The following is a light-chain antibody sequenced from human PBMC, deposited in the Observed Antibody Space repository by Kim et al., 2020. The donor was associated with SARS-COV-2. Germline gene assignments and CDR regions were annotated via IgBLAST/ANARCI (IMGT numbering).Light chain of an antibody. CDR1: QSVSSMY. V-gene: IGKV3-20*01. J-gene: IGKJ1*01. CDR3: QQYENSPWT. CDR2: GAS. Sequence: SPAERATPSCRASQSVSSMYLAWYQQKPGQAPRLLIYGASNRATGIPARFSGSGSGTGFTLNISRLEPEDCAVYYCQQYENSPWTFGQGTKVDIK.